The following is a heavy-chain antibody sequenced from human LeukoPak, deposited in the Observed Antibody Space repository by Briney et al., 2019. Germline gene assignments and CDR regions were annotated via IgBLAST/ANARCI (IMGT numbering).Heavy chain of an antibody. D-gene: IGHD2-15*01. CDR3: ARDRGGGHMDV. J-gene: IGHJ6*03. CDR1: GLTFTTYD. Sequence: GGSLRLSCAASGLTFTTYDMHWVRQATGKGLEWVSAIGTAGDTYYPGSVKGRFTISRENAKNSLYLQMNSLRAGDTAVYYCARDRGGGHMDVWGKGTTVTISS. CDR2: IGTAGDT. V-gene: IGHV3-13*01.